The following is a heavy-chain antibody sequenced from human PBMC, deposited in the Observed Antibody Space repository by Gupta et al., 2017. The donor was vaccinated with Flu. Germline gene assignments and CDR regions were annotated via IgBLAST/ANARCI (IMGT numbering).Heavy chain of an antibody. CDR2: THYTGST. J-gene: IGHJ3*01. Sequence: PPGKGLEWIGYTHYTGSTNYNPSLESRVSMSVDTSKNQFSMKLSSVTAADTAVYYCARGYFDSSGYSNPFDVWGQGTMVTVSS. V-gene: IGHV4-59*01. D-gene: IGHD3-22*01. CDR3: ARGYFDSSGYSNPFDV.